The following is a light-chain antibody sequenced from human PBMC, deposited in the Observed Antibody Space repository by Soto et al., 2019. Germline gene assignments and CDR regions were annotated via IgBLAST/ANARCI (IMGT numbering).Light chain of an antibody. Sequence: QSALTQPPSASGSPGQSVTISCTGTSSDVGAYDFVSWYQHHPGKAPKLMIYEVTKRPSGVPDRFSGSKSGNTASLSVSGLQAEDEADYYCTSLAGNYNFPYVFGTGTKLTVL. CDR2: EVT. V-gene: IGLV2-8*01. CDR1: SSDVGAYDF. J-gene: IGLJ1*01. CDR3: TSLAGNYNFPYV.